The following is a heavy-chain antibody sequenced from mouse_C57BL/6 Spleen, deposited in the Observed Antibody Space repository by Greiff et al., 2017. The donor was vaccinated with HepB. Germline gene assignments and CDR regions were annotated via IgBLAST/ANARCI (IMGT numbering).Heavy chain of an antibody. Sequence: QVQLQQPGAELVMPGASVKLSCKASGYTFTSYWMHWVKQRPGQGLEWIGEIDPSDSYTNYNQKFKGKSTLTVDKSSSTAYMQLSSLTYEDSAVYYCARTKLGAQPTSYYFDYWGQGTTLTVSS. V-gene: IGHV1-69*01. CDR1: GYTFTSYW. J-gene: IGHJ2*01. CDR3: ARTKLGAQPTSYYFDY. CDR2: IDPSDSYT. D-gene: IGHD3-2*02.